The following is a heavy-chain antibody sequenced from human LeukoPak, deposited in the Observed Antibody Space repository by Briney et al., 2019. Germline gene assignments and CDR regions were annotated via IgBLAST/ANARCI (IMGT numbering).Heavy chain of an antibody. CDR1: GFSFSIYS. CDR3: ARGPPCSSTSCYVTGAFDF. Sequence: PGGSLRLSCAASGFSFSIYSMNWVRQAPGKGLEGVSSVSSSTSIYYADALKGRFTISRDNAKTSLFLQVNSLRDEDTAVYYCARGPPCSSTSCYVTGAFDFWGQGTMVTVSS. D-gene: IGHD2-2*01. J-gene: IGHJ3*01. V-gene: IGHV3-69-1*02. CDR2: VSSSTSI.